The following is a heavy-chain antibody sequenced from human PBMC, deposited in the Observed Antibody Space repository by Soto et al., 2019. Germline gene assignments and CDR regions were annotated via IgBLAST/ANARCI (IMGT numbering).Heavy chain of an antibody. CDR3: ARGGAPEQQVEKKGALDV. Sequence: PSETLSLTCAVYGGSFSGYYWSWIRQPPGKGLEWIGEINHSGSTNYNPSLKSRVTISVDTSKNQFSLKLSSVTAADTAVYYCARGGAPEQQVEKKGALDVWSQGTTVTVSS. J-gene: IGHJ6*02. CDR1: GGSFSGYY. CDR2: INHSGST. D-gene: IGHD6-13*01. V-gene: IGHV4-34*01.